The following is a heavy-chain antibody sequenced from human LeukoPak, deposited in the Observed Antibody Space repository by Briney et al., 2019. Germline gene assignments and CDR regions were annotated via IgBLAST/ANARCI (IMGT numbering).Heavy chain of an antibody. V-gene: IGHV4-59*01. CDR3: ARTGRHYYGSGKNLTPWPAGMDV. Sequence: SETLSLTCSVSGDSISDYYWAWIRQPPGKGLEWIGYSGSTKYDPSLKSRVSISVDTSKSQFSLTLRSVTAADTAIYYCARTGRHYYGSGKNLTPWPAGMDVWGQGTTVCVS. CDR2: SGST. D-gene: IGHD3-10*01. J-gene: IGHJ6*02. CDR1: GDSISDYY.